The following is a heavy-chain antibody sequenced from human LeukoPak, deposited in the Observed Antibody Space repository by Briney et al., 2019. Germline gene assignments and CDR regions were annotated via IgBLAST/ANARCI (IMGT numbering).Heavy chain of an antibody. CDR3: ASFLPLTGLDY. Sequence: SETLSLTCTVSGGSISSYYWSWIRQPPGKGLEWIGYIYYSGSPNYNPSLKSRVTISVDTSKNQFSLKLGSVPAADTAVYYCASFLPLTGLDYWGQGTLVTVSS. V-gene: IGHV4-59*08. CDR2: IYYSGSP. J-gene: IGHJ4*02. CDR1: GGSISSYY. D-gene: IGHD3-9*01.